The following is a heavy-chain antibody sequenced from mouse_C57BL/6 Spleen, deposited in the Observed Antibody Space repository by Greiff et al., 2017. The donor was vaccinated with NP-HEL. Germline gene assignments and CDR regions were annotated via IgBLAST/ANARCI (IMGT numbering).Heavy chain of an antibody. V-gene: IGHV3-6*01. Sequence: DVKLQESGPGLVKPSQSLSLTCSVTGYSITSGYYWNWIRQFPGNKLEWMGYISYDGSNNYNPSLKNRISITRDTSKNQFFLKLNSVTTEDTATYYCARGPTVVADWYFDVWGTGTTVTVSS. D-gene: IGHD1-1*01. CDR1: GYSITSGYY. CDR3: ARGPTVVADWYFDV. J-gene: IGHJ1*03. CDR2: ISYDGSN.